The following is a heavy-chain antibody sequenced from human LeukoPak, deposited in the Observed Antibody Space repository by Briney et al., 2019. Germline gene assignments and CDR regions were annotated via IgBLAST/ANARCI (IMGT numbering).Heavy chain of an antibody. Sequence: ASVKVSCKVSGYTLTELSMHWVRQAPGQGLEWMGIINPSGGSTSYAQKFQGRVTMTRDTSTSTVYMELSSLRSEDTAVYYCARIYRDGSGSYYQRYYYGMDVWGQGTTVTVSS. CDR3: ARIYRDGSGSYYQRYYYGMDV. D-gene: IGHD3-10*01. J-gene: IGHJ6*02. CDR1: GYTLTELS. V-gene: IGHV1-46*01. CDR2: INPSGGST.